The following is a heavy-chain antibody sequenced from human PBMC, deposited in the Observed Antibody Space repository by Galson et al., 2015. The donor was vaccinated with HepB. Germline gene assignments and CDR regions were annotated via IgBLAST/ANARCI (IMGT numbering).Heavy chain of an antibody. CDR3: ARGSESEAFDI. CDR2: ISYDGSNK. D-gene: IGHD3-10*01. J-gene: IGHJ3*02. Sequence: SLRLSCAASGFTFSSYAMHWVRQAPGKGLEWVAVISYDGSNKYYADSVKGRFTISRDNSKNTLYLQMNSLRAEGTAVYYCARGSESEAFDIWGQGTMVTVSS. CDR1: GFTFSSYA. V-gene: IGHV3-30*04.